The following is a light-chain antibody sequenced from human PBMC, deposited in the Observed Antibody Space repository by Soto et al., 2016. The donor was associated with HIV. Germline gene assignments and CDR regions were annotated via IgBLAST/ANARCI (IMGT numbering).Light chain of an antibody. V-gene: IGLV3-21*03. Sequence: SYELTQPPSVSVAPGKTARITCEGNNFGGESVHWFQQKAGQVPVVVVYDDSDRATGIPERFSGSNSGNSATLTISRVEAGDEADYYCQVWDTTDDHVFGSGTTVTVL. CDR2: DDS. CDR3: QVWDTTDDHV. J-gene: IGLJ1*01. CDR1: NFGGES.